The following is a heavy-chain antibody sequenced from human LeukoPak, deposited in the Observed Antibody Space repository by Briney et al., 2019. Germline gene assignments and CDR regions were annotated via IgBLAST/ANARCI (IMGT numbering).Heavy chain of an antibody. CDR1: GGSISSSSYY. Sequence: SETLSLTCTVYGGSISSSSYYWGWIRQPPGKGLEWIVSIYYSGSTYYNPSLKSRVTISVETSKNQFSLKLRSVTAADTAVYYCASGYDSSAYQPFIDYWGQGTLVAVSS. V-gene: IGHV4-39*01. D-gene: IGHD3-22*01. CDR2: IYYSGST. J-gene: IGHJ4*02. CDR3: ASGYDSSAYQPFIDY.